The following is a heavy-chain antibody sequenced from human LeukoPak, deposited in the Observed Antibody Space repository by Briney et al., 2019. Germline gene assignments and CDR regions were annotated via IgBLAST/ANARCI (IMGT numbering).Heavy chain of an antibody. D-gene: IGHD2-15*01. CDR3: ARGGTLYCSGGSCYSGFDY. Sequence: ASETLSLTCTVSGVSISSYYWSCIRQPPGKGLEWIGYIYYSGSTNYNPSLKSRVTISVDTSKNQFSLKLSSVTAADTAVYYCARGGTLYCSGGSCYSGFDYWGQGTLVTVSS. CDR1: GVSISSYY. V-gene: IGHV4-59*01. CDR2: IYYSGST. J-gene: IGHJ4*02.